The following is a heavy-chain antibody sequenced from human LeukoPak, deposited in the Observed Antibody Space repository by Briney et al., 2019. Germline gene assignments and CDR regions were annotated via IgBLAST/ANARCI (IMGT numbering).Heavy chain of an antibody. J-gene: IGHJ6*03. V-gene: IGHV3-23*03. D-gene: IGHD2-15*01. Sequence: GGSLRLSCAASGFTFSSYAMSWVRQAPGKGLEWVSVFYSGGATYYADSVKGRFTMSRDNSKNTLYLQMNNLRAEDTGMYYCARAVGGAFYMDVWGKGTTVTVSS. CDR2: FYSGGAT. CDR1: GFTFSSYA. CDR3: ARAVGGAFYMDV.